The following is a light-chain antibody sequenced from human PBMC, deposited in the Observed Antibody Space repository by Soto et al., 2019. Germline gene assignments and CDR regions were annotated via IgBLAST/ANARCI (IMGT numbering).Light chain of an antibody. Sequence: QSALTQPPSASGSPGQSVTISCTGTSTDVGAYNYVSWYQQHPGKAPKLMIYEVTKRPSGVPDRFSGSKSGNTASLTVSGLQTEDEADYYCSSYTNKNSYILFGGGTKVTVL. CDR2: EVT. CDR1: STDVGAYNY. CDR3: SSYTNKNSYIL. J-gene: IGLJ2*01. V-gene: IGLV2-8*01.